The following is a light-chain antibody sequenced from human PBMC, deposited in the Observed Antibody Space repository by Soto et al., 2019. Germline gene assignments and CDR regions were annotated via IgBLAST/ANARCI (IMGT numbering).Light chain of an antibody. V-gene: IGKV1-39*01. CDR3: HKIHSTPPP. CDR1: QSISNF. CDR2: AAS. Sequence: DIPMTQSPSSLSASVGDRVTITCRASQSISNFLNWYQQRQGQVPKLLIYAASSLHTGVPSRFSGSGSGTDLPPTPTSLQPEDFTKYYCHKIHSTPPPFGQGTKVEIK. J-gene: IGKJ1*01.